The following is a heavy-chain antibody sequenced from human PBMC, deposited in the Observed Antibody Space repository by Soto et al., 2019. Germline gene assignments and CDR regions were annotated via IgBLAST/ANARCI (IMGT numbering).Heavy chain of an antibody. J-gene: IGHJ4*02. Sequence: GGSLRLSCAASGFTFSSYGMHWVRQAPGKGLEWVAVIWYDGSNKYYADSVKGRFTISRDNSKSTLYLQMNSLRAEDTAVYYCARDSMRLRYFDYWGQGTLVTVSS. CDR1: GFTFSSYG. CDR2: IWYDGSNK. V-gene: IGHV3-33*01. D-gene: IGHD5-12*01. CDR3: ARDSMRLRYFDY.